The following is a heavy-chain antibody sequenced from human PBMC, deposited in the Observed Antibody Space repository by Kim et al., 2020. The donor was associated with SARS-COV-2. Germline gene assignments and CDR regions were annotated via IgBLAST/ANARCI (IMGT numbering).Heavy chain of an antibody. Sequence: NYSPSFQGHVTISADKSISTAYLQWSSLKASDTAMYYCARENYYGSGTTAWGQGTTVTVSS. J-gene: IGHJ6*02. CDR3: ARENYYGSGTTA. D-gene: IGHD3-10*01. V-gene: IGHV5-10-1*01.